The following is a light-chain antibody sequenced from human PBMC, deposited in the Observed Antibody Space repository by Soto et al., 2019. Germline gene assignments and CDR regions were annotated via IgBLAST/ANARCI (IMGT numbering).Light chain of an antibody. V-gene: IGKV3-20*01. J-gene: IGKJ2*01. CDR3: QQYGSSPPYT. Sequence: EMVLTQSPGTLSLSLGARATLSGRASQSVSTSYLAGYQQKPGQAPRLVIYGASSRATGIPDRFSGSGSGTDFTLTISRLEQEDFAVYYCQQYGSSPPYTFGPGTKLEIK. CDR1: QSVSTSY. CDR2: GAS.